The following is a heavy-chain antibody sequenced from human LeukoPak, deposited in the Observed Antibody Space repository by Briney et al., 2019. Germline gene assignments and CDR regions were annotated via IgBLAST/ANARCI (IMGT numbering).Heavy chain of an antibody. D-gene: IGHD3-22*01. CDR1: GGSISSSSYY. CDR2: INHSGST. J-gene: IGHJ2*01. V-gene: IGHV4-39*07. Sequence: SETLSLTCTVSGGSISSSSYYWGWIRQPPGKGLEWIGEINHSGSTNYNPSLKSRVTISVDTSKNQFSLKLSSVTAADTAVYYCAKSSGYYHVPYFDLWGRGTLVTVSS. CDR3: AKSSGYYHVPYFDL.